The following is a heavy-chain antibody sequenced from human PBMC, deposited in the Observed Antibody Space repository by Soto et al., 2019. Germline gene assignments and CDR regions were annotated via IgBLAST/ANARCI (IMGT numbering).Heavy chain of an antibody. V-gene: IGHV3-74*01. CDR2: INSGGGTT. CDR1: RFTFGSYW. CDR3: ARWFTYGNFDYFDY. D-gene: IGHD3-10*01. Sequence: GGSLILSCAASRFTFGSYWMHWFRQAPGKGLVWVSRINSGGGTTTYADSVKGRFTISRNNAKNTLYLQMNGLRAEDTAVYYCARWFTYGNFDYFDYWGQGTQVTVSS. J-gene: IGHJ4*02.